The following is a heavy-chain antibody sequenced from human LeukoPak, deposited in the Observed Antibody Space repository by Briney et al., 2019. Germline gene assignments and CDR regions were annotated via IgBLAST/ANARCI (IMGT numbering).Heavy chain of an antibody. CDR2: INHSGST. CDR1: GGSFSGYY. Sequence: SETLSLTCAVYGGSFSGYYWSWIRKPPGKGLEWIGEINHSGSTNYNPSLKSRVTISVDTSKNQFSLKLSSVTAADTAVYYCARGFTYYSTRYFDYWGQGTLVTVSS. CDR3: ARGFTYYSTRYFDY. J-gene: IGHJ4*02. D-gene: IGHD3-10*01. V-gene: IGHV4-34*01.